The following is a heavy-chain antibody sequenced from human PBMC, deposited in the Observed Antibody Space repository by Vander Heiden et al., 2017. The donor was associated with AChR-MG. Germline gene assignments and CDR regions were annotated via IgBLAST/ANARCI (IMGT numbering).Heavy chain of an antibody. Sequence: EVQLLESGGGLVQPGGSLRLSCAASGFTFSSYAMSWVRQAPGKGLEWVSAISGSGGSTYYADSVKGRFTISRDNSKNTLYLQMNSLRAEDTAVYYCAKLGRVLWFGESNWYFDLWGRGTLVTVSS. V-gene: IGHV3-23*01. J-gene: IGHJ2*01. CDR3: AKLGRVLWFGESNWYFDL. CDR1: GFTFSSYA. D-gene: IGHD3-10*01. CDR2: ISGSGGST.